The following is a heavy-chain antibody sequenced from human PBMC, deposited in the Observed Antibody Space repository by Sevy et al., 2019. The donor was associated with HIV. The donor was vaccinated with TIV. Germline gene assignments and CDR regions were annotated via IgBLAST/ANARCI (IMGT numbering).Heavy chain of an antibody. V-gene: IGHV4-39*01. CDR3: AGPILTYNNGWSYYDY. CDR1: GASISSSGYY. D-gene: IGHD6-19*01. CDR2: INYSGIT. Sequence: SETLSLTCTVSGASISSSGYYWGWIRQPPGKGLQWIASINYSGITFYNPSLKSRITISADTSKNQFSLDLNSVTAADTAIYYCAGPILTYNNGWSYYDYWRQGTVVTVSS. J-gene: IGHJ4*02.